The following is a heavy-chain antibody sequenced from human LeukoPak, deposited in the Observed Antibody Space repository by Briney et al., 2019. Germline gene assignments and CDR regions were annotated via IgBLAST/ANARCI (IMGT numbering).Heavy chain of an antibody. D-gene: IGHD6-19*01. V-gene: IGHV4-39*01. Sequence: SETLSLTCTVSGGSISSSSYYWGWIRQPPGKGLEWIGNIYYSGSTYYNPSLKSRVTISADTSKNQFSLKLSSVTAADSAMYYCARLGSSAPLYYFDYRGQGTLVTVSS. J-gene: IGHJ4*02. CDR2: IYYSGST. CDR3: ARLGSSAPLYYFDY. CDR1: GGSISSSSYY.